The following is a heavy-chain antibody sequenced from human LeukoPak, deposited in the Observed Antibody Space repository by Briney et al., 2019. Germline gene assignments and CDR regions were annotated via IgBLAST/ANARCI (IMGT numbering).Heavy chain of an antibody. Sequence: SQTLSLTCTVSGGSISSGNYYWSWIRQPAGKGLEWVGRIYTSGSTNYNPSLKSRVTISVDTSKNQFSLKLSSVTAADTAVYYCARGGRAVKLDYWGQGTLVTVSS. D-gene: IGHD4-11*01. V-gene: IGHV4-61*02. CDR2: IYTSGST. CDR3: ARGGRAVKLDY. CDR1: GGSISSGNYY. J-gene: IGHJ4*02.